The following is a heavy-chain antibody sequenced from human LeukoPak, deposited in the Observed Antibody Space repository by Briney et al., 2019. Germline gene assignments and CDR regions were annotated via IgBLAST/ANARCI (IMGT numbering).Heavy chain of an antibody. CDR2: ISSSSSYI. CDR1: GFTFSSYS. V-gene: IGHV3-21*05. J-gene: IGHJ6*03. Sequence: PGGSLRLSCAASGFTFSSYSMNWVRQAPGKGLEWVSYISSSSSYIYYADSVKGRFTISRDNAKNSLYLQMNSLRAEDTAVYYCARPTMRPLYYMGVWGKGTTVTVSS. CDR3: ARPTMRPLYYMGV. D-gene: IGHD1-14*01.